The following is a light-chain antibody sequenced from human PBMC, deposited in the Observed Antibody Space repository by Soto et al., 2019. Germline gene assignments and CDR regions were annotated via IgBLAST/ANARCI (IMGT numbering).Light chain of an antibody. CDR1: SSDVGYYNY. CDR3: SSHAGYNNFYV. J-gene: IGLJ1*01. CDR2: EVN. Sequence: QSVLPQPPSASGSPGQSVTISCTGTSSDVGYYNYVSWYQQHPGKAPKLMIYEVNKRPSGVPDRFSGSKSGNTASLTVSGLQAEDEADYYCSSHAGYNNFYVFGTGTKLTV. V-gene: IGLV2-8*01.